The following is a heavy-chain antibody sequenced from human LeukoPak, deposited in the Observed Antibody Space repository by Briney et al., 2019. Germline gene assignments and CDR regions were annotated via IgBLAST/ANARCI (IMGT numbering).Heavy chain of an antibody. V-gene: IGHV4-39*01. CDR1: GGSISSSSYY. Sequence: SETLSLTCTVSGGSISSSSYYWGWIRQPPGKGLEWIGSISYSGSTYYNPSLKSRVTISVDTSKNQFSLKLSSVTAADTAVYFCARHRGYSYGFGWYFDLWGRGTLVTVSS. D-gene: IGHD5-18*01. CDR3: ARHRGYSYGFGWYFDL. J-gene: IGHJ2*01. CDR2: ISYSGST.